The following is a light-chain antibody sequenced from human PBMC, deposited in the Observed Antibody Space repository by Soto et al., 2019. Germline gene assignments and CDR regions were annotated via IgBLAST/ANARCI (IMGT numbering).Light chain of an antibody. CDR2: DAS. V-gene: IGKV3-20*01. J-gene: IGKJ1*01. CDR1: QTVRNNY. Sequence: EFVLTQAPGTLSLSPGERATLSCRSIQTVRNNYLAWYQQKPGQAPRLLIYDASNRATGIPARFSGSGSGTDFTLTISRLEPEDFAVYYCQQYGSIPWTFGQGTKVDIK. CDR3: QQYGSIPWT.